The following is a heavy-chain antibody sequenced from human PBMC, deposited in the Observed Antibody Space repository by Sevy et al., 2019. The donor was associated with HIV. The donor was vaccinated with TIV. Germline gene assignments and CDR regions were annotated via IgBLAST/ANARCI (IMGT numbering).Heavy chain of an antibody. CDR2: INHSGST. D-gene: IGHD5-12*01. J-gene: IGHJ4*02. Sequence: SETLSLTCAVYGGSFSGYYWSWIRQPPGKGLEGIGEINHSGSTKYNPSLKSRVTISVDTSKNQFSLKLSSVTAADTAVYYCARVGMVATAYFDYWCQGTLVTVSS. CDR1: GGSFSGYY. CDR3: ARVGMVATAYFDY. V-gene: IGHV4-34*01.